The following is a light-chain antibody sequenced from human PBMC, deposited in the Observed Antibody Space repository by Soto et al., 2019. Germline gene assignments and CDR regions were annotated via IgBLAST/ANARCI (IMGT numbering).Light chain of an antibody. Sequence: QSVLTQPPSVSGAPGQRVTISCTGSSSNIGARYDVHWYQQLPGTAPKLLIYGNSNRPSGVPDRFSGSKSGTSASLAITGLQAEDEADYYCQSYDSSLSLSVFGTGTKVTVL. CDR1: SSNIGARYD. J-gene: IGLJ1*01. V-gene: IGLV1-40*01. CDR2: GNS. CDR3: QSYDSSLSLSV.